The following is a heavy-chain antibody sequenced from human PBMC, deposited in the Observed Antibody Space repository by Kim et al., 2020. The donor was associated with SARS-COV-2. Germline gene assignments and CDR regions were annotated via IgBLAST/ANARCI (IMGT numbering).Heavy chain of an antibody. D-gene: IGHD5-12*01. CDR3: ARGTARRDGYNPLF. J-gene: IGHJ4*02. V-gene: IGHV3-21*01. Sequence: ADSVKGRFTISRDNAKNSLYLQMNSLRAEDTAVYYCARGTARRDGYNPLFWGQGTLVTVSS.